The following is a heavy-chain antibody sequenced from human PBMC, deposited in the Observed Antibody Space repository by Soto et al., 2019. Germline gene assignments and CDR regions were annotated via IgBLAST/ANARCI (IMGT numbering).Heavy chain of an antibody. CDR2: INSDGTRT. V-gene: IGHV3-74*01. CDR3: ASVAVGYYYMDV. Sequence: GGSLRLSCAASGFTFSNYWMHWVRQAPGKGLVWVSRINSDGTRTNYADSVKGRFTISRDNAENTLYLQMNSLTAEDTAVYYCASVAVGYYYMDVWGKGTTVTVSS. J-gene: IGHJ6*03. CDR1: GFTFSNYW. D-gene: IGHD5-12*01.